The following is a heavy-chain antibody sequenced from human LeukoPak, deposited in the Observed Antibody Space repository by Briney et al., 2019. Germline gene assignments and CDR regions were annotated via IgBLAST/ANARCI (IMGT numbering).Heavy chain of an antibody. Sequence: PGGPLRLSCAAAGFIFSGFAMSWVRQGPGKGLEWVSAISGSGGSTYNADSVKGRFTISRDNSKNTLYLQMNSLRAEDTAVYYCAKSNSGSYYSLDNWGQGALVTVSS. J-gene: IGHJ4*02. CDR3: AKSNSGSYYSLDN. CDR2: ISGSGGST. D-gene: IGHD3-10*01. V-gene: IGHV3-23*01. CDR1: GFIFSGFA.